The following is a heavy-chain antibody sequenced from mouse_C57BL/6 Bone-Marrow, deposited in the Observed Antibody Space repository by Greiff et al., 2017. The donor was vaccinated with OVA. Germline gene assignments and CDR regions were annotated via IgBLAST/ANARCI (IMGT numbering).Heavy chain of an antibody. V-gene: IGHV5-4*01. CDR3: AREDTTVVAIDY. CDR1: GFTFSSYA. J-gene: IGHJ2*01. D-gene: IGHD1-1*01. Sequence: EVKLVESGGGLVKPGGSLKLSCAASGFTFSSYAMSWVSQTPEKRLEWVATISDGGSYTYYPDNVKGRFTISRDNAKNNLYLQMSHLKSEDTAMYYCAREDTTVVAIDYWGQGTTLTVSS. CDR2: ISDGGSYT.